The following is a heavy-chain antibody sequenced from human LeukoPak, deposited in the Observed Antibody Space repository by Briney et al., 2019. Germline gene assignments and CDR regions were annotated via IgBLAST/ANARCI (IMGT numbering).Heavy chain of an antibody. J-gene: IGHJ6*03. Sequence: PGGSLRLSCAASGSTFSSYGMHWVRQAPGKGLEWVAFIRYDGSKKYYADSVKGRFTVSRDNSKNTLYLQMNSLRAEDTAVYYCAKGSSTVTTNYYYYMDVWGKGTTVTISS. CDR2: IRYDGSKK. V-gene: IGHV3-30*02. CDR1: GSTFSSYG. CDR3: AKGSSTVTTNYYYYMDV. D-gene: IGHD4-17*01.